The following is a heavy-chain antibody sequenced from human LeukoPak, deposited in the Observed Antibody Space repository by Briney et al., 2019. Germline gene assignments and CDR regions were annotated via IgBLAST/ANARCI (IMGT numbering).Heavy chain of an antibody. CDR1: GFTFSSYA. CDR3: VYSLKLAAAGIFPRTSAFDI. D-gene: IGHD6-13*01. Sequence: GESLRHSCSASGFTFSSYAMLWVRQPPGKGLKYVSDISRNGGSTYYSDSVKGRFTISRDNSKSTLYLQMSSLRAEDTAVYYCVYSLKLAAAGIFPRTSAFDIWGQGTMVTVSS. J-gene: IGHJ3*02. V-gene: IGHV3-64D*09. CDR2: ISRNGGST.